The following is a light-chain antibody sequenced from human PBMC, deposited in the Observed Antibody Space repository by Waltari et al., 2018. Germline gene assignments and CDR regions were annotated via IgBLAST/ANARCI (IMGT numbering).Light chain of an antibody. CDR2: DAS. CDR3: QKYGTLPAT. J-gene: IGKJ1*01. V-gene: IGKV3-20*01. CDR1: QSVRST. Sequence: DIVFTQSPGTLSVSPGARATLSCRASQSVRSTLAWYQQKPGQAPRLLIYDASTRATGVPDRFSGSGFGTDFSLTISRLEPEDFAVYYCQKYGTLPATFGQGTKVEIK.